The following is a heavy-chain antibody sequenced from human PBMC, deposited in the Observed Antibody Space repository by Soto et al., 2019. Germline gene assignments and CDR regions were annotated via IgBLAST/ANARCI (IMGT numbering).Heavy chain of an antibody. D-gene: IGHD2-21*02. Sequence: PGESLKISCQGSGYIFSYNWITWVRQLPGKGLAWMGTIDPSDSFTNYSPSFEGHVTMSVDKTINTAYLEWRSLKASDTALYYCTRHGCGGDCSPYYFDYWGQGALVTVSS. J-gene: IGHJ4*02. CDR2: IDPSDSFT. CDR3: TRHGCGGDCSPYYFDY. CDR1: GYIFSYNW. V-gene: IGHV5-10-1*01.